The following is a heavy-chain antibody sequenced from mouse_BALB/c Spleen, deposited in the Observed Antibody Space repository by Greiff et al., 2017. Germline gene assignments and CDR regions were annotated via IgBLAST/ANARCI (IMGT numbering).Heavy chain of an antibody. CDR3: ARHVVSSYFDY. D-gene: IGHD1-3*01. V-gene: IGHV5-12-2*01. CDR1: GFTFSSYT. Sequence: EVKLVESGGGLVQPGGSLKLSCAASGFTFSSYTMSWVRQTPEKRLEWVAYISNGGGSTYYPDTVKGRFTISRDNAKNTLYLQMSSLKSEDTAMYYCARHVVSSYFDYWGQGTTLTVSS. J-gene: IGHJ2*01. CDR2: ISNGGGST.